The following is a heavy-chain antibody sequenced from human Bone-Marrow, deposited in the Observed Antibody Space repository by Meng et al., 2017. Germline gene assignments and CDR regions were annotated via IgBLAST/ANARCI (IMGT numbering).Heavy chain of an antibody. CDR1: GFTFSSYE. CDR2: ISSSGSTI. V-gene: IGHV3-48*03. D-gene: IGHD3-10*01. Sequence: GESLKISCAASGFTFSSYEMNWVRQAPGKGLEWVSYISSSGSTIYYADSVKGRFTISRDNAKNSLYLQMNSLRDEDTAVYYCAKPTITMFRGGRGMDVWGQGTTVTVSS. CDR3: AKPTITMFRGGRGMDV. J-gene: IGHJ6*02.